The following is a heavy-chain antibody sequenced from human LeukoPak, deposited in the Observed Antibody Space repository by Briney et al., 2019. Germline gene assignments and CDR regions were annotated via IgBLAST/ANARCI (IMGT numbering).Heavy chain of an antibody. CDR2: IRSSSHYI. Sequence: GGSLRLSCAASGFTFSSYSMNWVRQAPGKGLEWVSSIRSSSHYIYYADSVKGRFTISRDNAKNSLYLQMNSLRVEDTAVYYCARDTEGLNYYDGCGYKYWGQGTLVTVSS. D-gene: IGHD3-22*01. CDR3: ARDTEGLNYYDGCGYKY. J-gene: IGHJ4*02. V-gene: IGHV3-21*01. CDR1: GFTFSSYS.